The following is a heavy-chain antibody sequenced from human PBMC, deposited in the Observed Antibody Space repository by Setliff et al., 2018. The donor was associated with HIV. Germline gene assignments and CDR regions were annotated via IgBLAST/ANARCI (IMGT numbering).Heavy chain of an antibody. J-gene: IGHJ6*03. CDR2: IAYSGTTMYT. V-gene: IGHV4-61*01. CDR3: ASEAWTSYRSSSGYYYYYMDV. D-gene: IGHD6-6*01. Sequence: PSETLSLTCTVSGGSFIGSSFQSTWIRQTPGKGLEWIADIAYSGTTMYTNYNPSLESRVIISVDTSKNQFFLKLTSLSAADTAVYYCASEAWTSYRSSSGYYYYYMDVWGKGTTVTVS. CDR1: GGSFIGSSFQ.